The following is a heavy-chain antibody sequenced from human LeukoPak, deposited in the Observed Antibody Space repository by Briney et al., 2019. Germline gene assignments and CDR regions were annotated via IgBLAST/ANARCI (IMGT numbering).Heavy chain of an antibody. J-gene: IGHJ6*02. CDR1: GASISSYY. Sequence: TSETLSLTCTVSGASISSYYWSWIRQPPGKGLEWTGYIYNSVRTNYNPSLKSRVTISVDTSKNQLSLKLSSVTAADTAVYFCVRDLVATIDHYYYGMDVWGQGTTVTVSS. D-gene: IGHD5-12*01. CDR2: IYNSVRT. CDR3: VRDLVATIDHYYYGMDV. V-gene: IGHV4-59*01.